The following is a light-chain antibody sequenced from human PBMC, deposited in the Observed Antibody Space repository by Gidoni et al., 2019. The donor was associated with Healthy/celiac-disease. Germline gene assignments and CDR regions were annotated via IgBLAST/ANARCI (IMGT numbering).Light chain of an antibody. Sequence: DIVMTQSPLSLPVTPGEPASISCRSSQSLLHSNGYNYLDWYLQKPGQSPQLLIYLGSNRASGVPDRFSGSGSGTDFTLKISRVEAEDVGVYYCMQALQTLPTFXQXTRLXIK. J-gene: IGKJ5*01. CDR2: LGS. CDR1: QSLLHSNGYNY. V-gene: IGKV2-28*01. CDR3: MQALQTLPT.